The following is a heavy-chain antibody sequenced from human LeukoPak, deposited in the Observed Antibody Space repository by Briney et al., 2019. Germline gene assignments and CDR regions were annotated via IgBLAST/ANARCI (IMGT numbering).Heavy chain of an antibody. CDR1: GFTFGNYA. J-gene: IGHJ4*02. D-gene: IGHD2-2*01. CDR2: LTDSGGTT. Sequence: GGSLRLSCVASGFTFGNYAMGWLRQAPGRRPEWVSSLTDSGGTTYYVDSVKGRFAISRDNSKNTLYLHMNSLRADDTAVYYCAKDQALSLSSSRALDYWGQGTLVTVSS. CDR3: AKDQALSLSSSRALDY. V-gene: IGHV3-23*01.